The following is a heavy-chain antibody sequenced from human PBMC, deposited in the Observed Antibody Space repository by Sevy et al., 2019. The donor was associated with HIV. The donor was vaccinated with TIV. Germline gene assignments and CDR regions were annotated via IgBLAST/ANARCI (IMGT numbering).Heavy chain of an antibody. CDR2: IFNSGHT. J-gene: IGHJ5*02. V-gene: IGHV4-61*01. CDR1: GDSLSSGSYY. Sequence: SETLSLTCTVSGDSLSSGSYYWIWSRQPPGKGLEWIGYIFNSGHTNYNPSLKSRVTISVDMSKSQFSLGLTSVTTAETAVYFCAGGYYDVLTPGSRFDPWGQGTLVTVSS. D-gene: IGHD3-9*01. CDR3: AGGYYDVLTPGSRFDP.